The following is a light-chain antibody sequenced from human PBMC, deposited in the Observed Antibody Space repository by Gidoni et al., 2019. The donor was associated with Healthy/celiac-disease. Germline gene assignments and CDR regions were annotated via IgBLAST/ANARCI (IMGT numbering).Light chain of an antibody. CDR2: GAS. V-gene: IGKV3-15*01. CDR3: QQYNNWLT. Sequence: EIVIMQSPATLSVSPGERATLSCRASQSVSSNLAWYQQKPGQAPRILIYGASTRATGIPARFSGSGSGTDFTLTISSLQSEDFAVYYCQQYNNWLTFGGGTKVEIK. CDR1: QSVSSN. J-gene: IGKJ4*02.